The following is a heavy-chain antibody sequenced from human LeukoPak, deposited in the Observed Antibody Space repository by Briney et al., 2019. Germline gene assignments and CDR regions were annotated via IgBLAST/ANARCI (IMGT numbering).Heavy chain of an antibody. D-gene: IGHD1-1*01. CDR2: INSDGSST. CDR3: ARDGTQPQRKPFDY. V-gene: IGHV3-74*01. CDR1: GFTFSTHW. J-gene: IGHJ4*02. Sequence: GGSLRLSCAASGFTFSTHWMHWVRQAPGKGLVWVSRINSDGSSTNYADFVKGRFTISRDNAKNSLYLQMNSLRAEDTAVYYCARDGTQPQRKPFDYWGQGTLVTVSS.